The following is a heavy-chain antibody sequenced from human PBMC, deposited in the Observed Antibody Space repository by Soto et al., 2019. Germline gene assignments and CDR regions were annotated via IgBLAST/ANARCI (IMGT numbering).Heavy chain of an antibody. D-gene: IGHD4-17*01. CDR1: GGSFSGYY. V-gene: IGHV4-34*01. CDR2: INHSGST. J-gene: IGHJ5*02. CDR3: ARGPHPTTVTTRWFDP. Sequence: SETLSLTCAVYGGSFSGYYWSWIRQPPGKGLEWIAEINHSGSTNYNPSLKSRVTISVDTSKNQFSLKLSSVTAADTAVYYCARGPHPTTVTTRWFDPWGQGTLVTVSS.